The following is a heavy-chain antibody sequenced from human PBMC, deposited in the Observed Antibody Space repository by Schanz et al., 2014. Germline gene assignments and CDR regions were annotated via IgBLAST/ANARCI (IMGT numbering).Heavy chain of an antibody. J-gene: IGHJ4*02. D-gene: IGHD2-15*01. V-gene: IGHV3-30*04. CDR1: GFTMITYA. CDR2: ISSDGFNK. CDR3: AKVREWWPYYFDY. Sequence: QVQLVESGGGVVQPGRSLRLSCAASGFTMITYAMHWVRQAPGKGLGWLAVISSDGFNKFYADSVKGRFTISRDNSDNTLFLQMNSLRAEDTAVYYCAKVREWWPYYFDYGGQGTLVTVSS.